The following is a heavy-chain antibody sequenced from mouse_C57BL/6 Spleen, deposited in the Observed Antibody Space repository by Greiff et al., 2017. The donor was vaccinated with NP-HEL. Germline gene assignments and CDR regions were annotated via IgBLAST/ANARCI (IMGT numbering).Heavy chain of an antibody. D-gene: IGHD2-3*01. CDR1: GFSLTSYG. V-gene: IGHV2-2*01. CDR2: IWSGGST. Sequence: QVQLQQSGPGLVQPSQSLSITCTVSGFSLTSYGVHWVRQSPGKGLEWLGVIWSGGSTDYNVAFISRLSISKDNSKSQVFFKMNSLQADDTAIYYCASPSSYDGYYLFAYWGQGTLVTVSA. J-gene: IGHJ3*01. CDR3: ASPSSYDGYYLFAY.